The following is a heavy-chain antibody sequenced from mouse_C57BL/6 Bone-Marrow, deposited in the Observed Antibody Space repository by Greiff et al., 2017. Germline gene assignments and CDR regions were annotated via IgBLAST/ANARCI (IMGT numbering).Heavy chain of an antibody. Sequence: EVKVEESGGGLVKPGGSLKLSCAASGFTFSSYTMSWVRQTPEKRLGWVATISGGGGNTYYPDSVKGRFTISRDNAKNTLYLQMSSLRSEDTALYYCARQATTVVANYAMDYWGQGTSVTVSS. CDR1: GFTFSSYT. V-gene: IGHV5-9*01. D-gene: IGHD1-1*01. CDR3: ARQATTVVANYAMDY. CDR2: ISGGGGNT. J-gene: IGHJ4*01.